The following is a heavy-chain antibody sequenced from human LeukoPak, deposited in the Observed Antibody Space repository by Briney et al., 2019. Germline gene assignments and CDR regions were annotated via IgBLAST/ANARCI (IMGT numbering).Heavy chain of an antibody. Sequence: SETLSLTCTVSGGSISSYYWSWIRQPPGKGLEWIGYIYYSGSTNYNPSLKSRVTISVDTSKNQFSLKLSSVTAADTAVYYCAGTESYGSGSVGWFDPWGQGTLVTVSS. V-gene: IGHV4-59*01. J-gene: IGHJ5*02. CDR3: AGTESYGSGSVGWFDP. CDR1: GGSISSYY. D-gene: IGHD3-10*01. CDR2: IYYSGST.